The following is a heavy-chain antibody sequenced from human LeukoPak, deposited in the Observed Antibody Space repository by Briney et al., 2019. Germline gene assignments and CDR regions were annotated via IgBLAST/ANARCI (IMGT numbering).Heavy chain of an antibody. Sequence: GGSLRLSCVASGFTFNNYAMHWVRQAPGKGLEWVAIISYDGSNKYYADSVKGRFTISRDNSKNTLFLQMNSLRAEDTAVYYCAKGAYYDLWGQGTLVTVSS. CDR1: GFTFNNYA. D-gene: IGHD3-22*01. CDR3: AKGAYYDL. CDR2: ISYDGSNK. J-gene: IGHJ4*02. V-gene: IGHV3-30*04.